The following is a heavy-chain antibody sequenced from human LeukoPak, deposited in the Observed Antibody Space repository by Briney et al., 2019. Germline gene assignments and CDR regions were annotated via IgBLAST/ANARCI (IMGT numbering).Heavy chain of an antibody. CDR3: ARDGDYYDSRGDAFDI. D-gene: IGHD3-22*01. CDR2: ISSSSSYI. J-gene: IGHJ3*02. Sequence: GGSLRLSCAASGFTFSSYPMNWVRQAPGKGLEWVSSISSSSSYIYYADSVKGRFTISRDNAKNSLYLQMNSLGAEDTAVYYCARDGDYYDSRGDAFDIWGQGAMVTVAS. V-gene: IGHV3-21*01. CDR1: GFTFSSYP.